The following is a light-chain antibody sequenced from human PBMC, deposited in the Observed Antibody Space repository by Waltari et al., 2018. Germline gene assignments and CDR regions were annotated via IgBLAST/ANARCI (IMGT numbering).Light chain of an antibody. CDR2: DAC. CDR1: QTISTY. CDR3: QQRFTWPPFT. V-gene: IGKV3-11*01. J-gene: IGKJ4*01. Sequence: IVVTQSPAALSLSPGERATLSCRASQTISTYLAWYQQKPGQAPRLLIYDACKRAPAIPVRCSGSGYGTDFTLTINSLEPEDFAVYYCQQRFTWPPFTFGGGTKIEIK.